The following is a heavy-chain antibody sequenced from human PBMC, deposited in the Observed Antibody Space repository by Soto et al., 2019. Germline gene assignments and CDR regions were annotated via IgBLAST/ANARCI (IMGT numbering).Heavy chain of an antibody. D-gene: IGHD3-3*01. CDR3: ARMIFGRYGAYCFDS. CDR2: IDWDDAK. J-gene: IGHJ4*02. Sequence: SGATLVNPTQTLTLTFTFSGFSLIASRMSISWIRQPPGKALEWLARIDWDDAKYFNTSLKTRLTVSKDTSKTQVVLTMTNMDPVDTGTYYCARMIFGRYGAYCFDSWGQGILVTVSS. V-gene: IGHV2-70*11. CDR1: GFSLIASRMS.